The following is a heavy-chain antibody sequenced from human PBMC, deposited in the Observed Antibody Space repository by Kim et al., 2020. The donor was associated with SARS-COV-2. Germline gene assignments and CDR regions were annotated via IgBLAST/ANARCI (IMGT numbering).Heavy chain of an antibody. CDR1: GFTISLYS. CDR2: ISGSGGSI. J-gene: IGHJ4*02. CDR3: ANSVHDYGDSDY. D-gene: IGHD4-17*01. Sequence: GGSLSLSCVVSGFTISLYSMNWVRQAPGKGLEWVASISGSGGSIYYIDSVKGRFTISRENANNTLYLHMNSLRAEDTGLYYCANSVHDYGDSDYWGQGTLVTVSS. V-gene: IGHV3-21*06.